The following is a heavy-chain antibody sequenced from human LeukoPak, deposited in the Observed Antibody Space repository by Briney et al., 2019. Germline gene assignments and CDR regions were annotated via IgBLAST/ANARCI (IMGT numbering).Heavy chain of an antibody. CDR2: IYYSGST. CDR1: GGSISSYY. Sequence: SETLSLTCTVSGGSISSYYWSWIRQPPGKGLEWIGYIYYSGSTNYNPSLKSRVTISVDTSKNQFSLKLSSVTAADTAVYYCARGGYYGSGSPNNWFDPWGQGTLVTVSS. D-gene: IGHD3-10*01. V-gene: IGHV4-59*01. J-gene: IGHJ5*02. CDR3: ARGGYYGSGSPNNWFDP.